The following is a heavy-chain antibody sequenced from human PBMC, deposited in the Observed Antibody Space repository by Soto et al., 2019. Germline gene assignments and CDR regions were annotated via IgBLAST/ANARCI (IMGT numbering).Heavy chain of an antibody. J-gene: IGHJ4*02. CDR2: IQTDTGHP. V-gene: IGHV1-18*01. CDR1: GYTFLKYG. CDR3: AKDRGYGDRFDH. D-gene: IGHD2-21*02. Sequence: QVQLVQSGPEVKKPGASVTVSCKASGYTFLKYGINWVRQAPGQGLEWMGGIQTDTGHPNVAQKFQDRVTMTTDTSANTAYMEMRGLRSGDTATYYCAKDRGYGDRFDHWGQGTLVTVSS.